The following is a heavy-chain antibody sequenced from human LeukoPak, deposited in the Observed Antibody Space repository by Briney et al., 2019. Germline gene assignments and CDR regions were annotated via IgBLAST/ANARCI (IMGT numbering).Heavy chain of an antibody. V-gene: IGHV3-53*01. Sequence: GGSLRLSCAASGFTVSSNYMSWVRQAPGKGLEWISVIYSAGSTYYADSVQGRFTISRDNYKNTLYLQMNSLRAEDTAVYYCARNFGSENYRYYYYGMDVWGQGTTVTVSS. J-gene: IGHJ6*02. CDR1: GFTVSSNY. CDR3: ARNFGSENYRYYYYGMDV. CDR2: IYSAGST. D-gene: IGHD3-10*01.